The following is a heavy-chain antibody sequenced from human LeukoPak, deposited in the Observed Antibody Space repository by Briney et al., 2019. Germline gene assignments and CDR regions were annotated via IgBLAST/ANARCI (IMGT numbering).Heavy chain of an antibody. V-gene: IGHV3-7*01. CDR1: GFTFSSYW. CDR3: ARDDHYGDSPDFDY. Sequence: GGSLRLSCAASGFTFSSYWMSWVRQAPGKGLEWVANIKQDGSEKYYVDSVKGRFTISRDSAKNSLYLQMNSLRAEDTAVYYCARDDHYGDSPDFDYWGQGTLVTVSS. CDR2: IKQDGSEK. J-gene: IGHJ4*02. D-gene: IGHD4-17*01.